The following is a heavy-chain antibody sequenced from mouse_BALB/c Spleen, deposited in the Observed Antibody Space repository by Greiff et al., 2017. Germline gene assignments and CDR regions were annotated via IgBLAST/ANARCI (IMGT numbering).Heavy chain of an antibody. CDR3: ARRYGKGWYFDV. V-gene: IGHV5-9-4*01. J-gene: IGHJ1*01. Sequence: EVHLVESGGGLVKPGGSLKLSCAASGFTFSSYAMSWVRQSPEKRLEWVAEISSGGSYTYYPDTVTGRFTISRDNAKNTLYLEMSRLRSEDTAMYYCARRYGKGWYFDVWGAGTTVTVSS. CDR2: ISSGGSYT. D-gene: IGHD2-10*02. CDR1: GFTFSSYA.